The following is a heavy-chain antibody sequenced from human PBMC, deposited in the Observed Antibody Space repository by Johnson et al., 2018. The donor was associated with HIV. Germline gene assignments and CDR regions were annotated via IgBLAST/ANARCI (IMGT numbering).Heavy chain of an antibody. D-gene: IGHD1-26*01. V-gene: IGHV3-30*03. CDR2: MSYDGSNK. J-gene: IGHJ3*02. CDR1: GFTLSTYG. Sequence: QVQLVESGGGVVQPGRSLRLSCVASGFTLSTYGMHWVRQAPGKGLEWVAVMSYDGSNKYYADSVKGRFTISRDNSKNTLYLQMNSLRAEDTAVYYCASYGISFVGATTVKWAFDIWGQGTMVTVSS. CDR3: ASYGISFVGATTVKWAFDI.